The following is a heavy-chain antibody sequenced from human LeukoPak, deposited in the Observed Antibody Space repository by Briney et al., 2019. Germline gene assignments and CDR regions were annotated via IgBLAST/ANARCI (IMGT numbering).Heavy chain of an antibody. Sequence: PSETLSLTCTVSGGSIGSYYWTWIRQPPGKGLEWIGYIYYTGTTNYNPSLKSRVTISIDTSKNQFSLKLSFVTAADTAVYYCARGHGSGSLGSFDYRGQGTLVTVSS. CDR2: IYYTGTT. CDR1: GGSIGSYY. CDR3: ARGHGSGSLGSFDY. V-gene: IGHV4-59*01. J-gene: IGHJ4*02. D-gene: IGHD6-19*01.